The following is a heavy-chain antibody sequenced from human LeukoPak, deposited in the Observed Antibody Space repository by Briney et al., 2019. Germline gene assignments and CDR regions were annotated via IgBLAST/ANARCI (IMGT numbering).Heavy chain of an antibody. CDR3: ARGCSSTTCYDHYYFYYMDV. CDR2: IYYSGST. V-gene: IGHV4-59*01. D-gene: IGHD2-2*01. J-gene: IGHJ6*03. Sequence: PSETLPLTCTVSGGSISSYYWSWIRQPPGKGLEWIGYIYYSGSTNYNPSLKSRLTMSVDTSKNQFSLQLSSVTAADTAVYYCARGCSSTTCYDHYYFYYMDVWGKGTTVTVSS. CDR1: GGSISSYY.